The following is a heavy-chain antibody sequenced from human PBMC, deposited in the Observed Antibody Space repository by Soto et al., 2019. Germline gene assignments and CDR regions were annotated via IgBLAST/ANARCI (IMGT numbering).Heavy chain of an antibody. J-gene: IGHJ4*02. CDR1: GFTFSSNW. CDR2: INTDGSET. CDR3: ARDGEGF. Sequence: VQLVESGGGLVQPGGSLRLSCAASGFTFSSNWMHWVRRVPGRGLVWVARINTDGSETTYVDSVKGRFTVSRDNAKNTLYLQMNSLRVEDTAVYYCARDGEGFWGQGTLVTVSS. D-gene: IGHD2-21*01. V-gene: IGHV3-74*01.